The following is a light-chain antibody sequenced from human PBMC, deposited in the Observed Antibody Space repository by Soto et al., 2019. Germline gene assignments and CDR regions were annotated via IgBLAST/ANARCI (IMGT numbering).Light chain of an antibody. CDR3: QQYNNWPAYP. V-gene: IGKV3-15*01. CDR1: QSVSSN. J-gene: IGKJ2*01. CDR2: GAS. Sequence: EIVMTQSPATLSVSPGERATLSCRASQSVSSNLAWYQQKPGQAPRLLIYGASTRATGIPARFSGSGSGTEFTLTISSLQYEDFAVYYCQQYNNWPAYPFGQATNLEIQ.